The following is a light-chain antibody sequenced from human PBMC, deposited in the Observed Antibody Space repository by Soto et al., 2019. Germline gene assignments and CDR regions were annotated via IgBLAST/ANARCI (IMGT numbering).Light chain of an antibody. Sequence: HSVLTHPASVSGSAGQSITISCTGTSSDVGGYNYVSWYQQQAGKAPKLIIHEVSNRPSGVSNRFSGSKSGNTASLTISGLQDEDEADYYCSSYTRTSSYGFGTGTQVTVL. CDR2: EVS. CDR3: SSYTRTSSYG. J-gene: IGLJ1*01. V-gene: IGLV2-14*01. CDR1: SSDVGGYNY.